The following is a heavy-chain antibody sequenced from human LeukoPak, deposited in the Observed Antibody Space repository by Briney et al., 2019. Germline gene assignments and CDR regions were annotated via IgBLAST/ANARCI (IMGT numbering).Heavy chain of an antibody. J-gene: IGHJ4*02. D-gene: IGHD6-13*01. CDR2: INPNSGGT. CDR1: GYTFTGYY. V-gene: IGHV1-2*02. CDR3: ARAVGSSWYLFDY. Sequence: ASVKVSRKASGYTFTGYYMHWVRQAPGQGLEWMGWINPNSGGTNYAQKFQGRVTMTRDTSISTAYMELSRLRSDDTAVYYCARAVGSSWYLFDYWGQGTLVTVSS.